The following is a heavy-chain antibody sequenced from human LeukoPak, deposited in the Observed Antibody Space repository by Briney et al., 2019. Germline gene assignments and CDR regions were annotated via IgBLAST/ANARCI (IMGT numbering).Heavy chain of an antibody. CDR1: GGSISSSSSY. V-gene: IGHV4-39*01. CDR3: ARRTGSHDY. D-gene: IGHD3/OR15-3a*01. Sequence: PSETLSLTCTVSGGSISSSSSYWGWIRQPPGKGLEWIGSIYYSGSTYYNPSLKSRVTISVDTSKNQFSLKLSSVTAADTAVYYCARRTGSHDYWGQGTLVTVSS. CDR2: IYYSGST. J-gene: IGHJ4*02.